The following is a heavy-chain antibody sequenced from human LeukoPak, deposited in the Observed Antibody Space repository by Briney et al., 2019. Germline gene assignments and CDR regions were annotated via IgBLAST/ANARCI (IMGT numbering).Heavy chain of an antibody. CDR1: GFTFSTHW. J-gene: IGHJ3*02. Sequence: PGGSLRHSCAPSGFTFSTHWMCWVRPAPEGRLESGAIIKEDGSEKFYVDSVKGRFTISRDNAKNSLYLDMNGLRAEDAAVYYCARDGPPRTAFDIWGQGTMVTVSS. CDR2: IKEDGSEK. CDR3: ARDGPPRTAFDI. V-gene: IGHV3-7*01.